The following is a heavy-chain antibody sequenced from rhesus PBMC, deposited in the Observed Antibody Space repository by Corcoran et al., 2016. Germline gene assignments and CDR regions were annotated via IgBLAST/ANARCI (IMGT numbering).Heavy chain of an antibody. D-gene: IGHD4-29*01. Sequence: QVQLQESGPGLLKPSETLSLTCAVPGGSISGGYGWGRIRQSPGKGLGWIGSIYSISWHTYYNPSLKSRVTISADTSKNQFSLKLSSVTASDAAVYYCARDLYGRTFAYWGQGVLVTVSS. V-gene: IGHV4S7*01. CDR1: GGSISGGYG. J-gene: IGHJ4*01. CDR2: IYSISWHT. CDR3: ARDLYGRTFAY.